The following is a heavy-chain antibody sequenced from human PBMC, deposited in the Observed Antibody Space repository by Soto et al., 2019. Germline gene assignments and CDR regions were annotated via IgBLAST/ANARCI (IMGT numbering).Heavy chain of an antibody. CDR2: ISYDGGNE. CDR3: AKDRYSGAYPTDFDY. J-gene: IGHJ4*02. CDR1: GFTFSSYV. V-gene: IGHV3-30*18. Sequence: GGALRLSCAASGFTFSSYVIHGVRQAPGKGLEWVALISYDGGNEKYTESVKDRFTISRDDSHNVAYLQMSSLRTEDTAMYYCAKDRYSGAYPTDFDYWGQGSLVTVSS. D-gene: IGHD1-26*01.